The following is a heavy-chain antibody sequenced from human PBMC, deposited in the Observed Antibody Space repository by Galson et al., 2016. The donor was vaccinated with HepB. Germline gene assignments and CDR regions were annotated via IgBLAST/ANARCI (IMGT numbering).Heavy chain of an antibody. CDR2: ISYDGSNK. CDR1: GFTFSGYA. D-gene: IGHD3-22*01. J-gene: IGHJ3*02. V-gene: IGHV3-30*03. Sequence: SLRLSCAASGFTFSGYAMHWVRQDPGKGLEWVAVISYDGSNKYYADSVKGRFTISRDNSKNTLYLQMNSLRAEDTAVYYCASLRSGSYAFDIWGQGTMVTVSS. CDR3: ASLRSGSYAFDI.